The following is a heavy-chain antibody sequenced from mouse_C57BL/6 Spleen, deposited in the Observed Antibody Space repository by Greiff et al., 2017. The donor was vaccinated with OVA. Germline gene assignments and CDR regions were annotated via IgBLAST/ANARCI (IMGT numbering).Heavy chain of an antibody. CDR1: GYTFTSYG. Sequence: QVQLQQSGAELARPGASVKLSCKASGYTFTSYGISWVKQRTGQGLEWIGEIYPRSGNTYYNEKFKGKAALTADKSYSTAYIELRSLTSEDSAVYFCARPILATVVDGSAMDYWGQGTSVTVSS. CDR2: IYPRSGNT. CDR3: ARPILATVVDGSAMDY. J-gene: IGHJ4*01. D-gene: IGHD1-1*01. V-gene: IGHV1-81*01.